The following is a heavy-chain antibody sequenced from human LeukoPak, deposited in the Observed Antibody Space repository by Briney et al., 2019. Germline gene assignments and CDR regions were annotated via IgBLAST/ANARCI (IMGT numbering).Heavy chain of an antibody. V-gene: IGHV4-34*01. CDR1: GGSFSGYY. D-gene: IGHD3-10*01. Sequence: SETLSLTCAVYGGSFSGYYWSWIRQPPGKGLEWIGEINHSGSTNYNPSLKSRVTISVDTSKNQFSLKLSSVTAVDTAVYYCARGDSGDGSGSYYSFDYWGQGTLVTVSS. CDR2: INHSGST. CDR3: ARGDSGDGSGSYYSFDY. J-gene: IGHJ4*02.